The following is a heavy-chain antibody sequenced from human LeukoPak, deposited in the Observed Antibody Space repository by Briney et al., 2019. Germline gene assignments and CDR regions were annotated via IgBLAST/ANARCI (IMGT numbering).Heavy chain of an antibody. D-gene: IGHD4-11*01. J-gene: IGHJ4*02. CDR1: SGSISSSSYF. CDR3: ARQMNTVTADY. Sequence: SQSRSLTSTVASGSISSSSYFWGWIRQPPVKGLEGIGRIFYTRSTYYNLCLNSRFTISLDTAQNKLSLRVSPVTTADWAADYCARQMNTVTADYWDQGTLVTVSS. CDR2: IFYTRST. V-gene: IGHV4-39*01.